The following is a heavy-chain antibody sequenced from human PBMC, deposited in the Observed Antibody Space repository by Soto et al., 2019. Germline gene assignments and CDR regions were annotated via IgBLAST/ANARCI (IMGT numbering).Heavy chain of an antibody. CDR2: ITSTGGGT. V-gene: IGHV3-23*01. Sequence: RRLSCAASGLMFNTYAMTWVRQAPGKGLEWVATITSTGGGTYYADSVKGRFTISRDNSNNRLYLQMYSLRAEDTAVYFCANRPRYYNMDVWGQGTTVTISS. J-gene: IGHJ6*02. CDR1: GLMFNTYA. CDR3: ANRPRYYNMDV.